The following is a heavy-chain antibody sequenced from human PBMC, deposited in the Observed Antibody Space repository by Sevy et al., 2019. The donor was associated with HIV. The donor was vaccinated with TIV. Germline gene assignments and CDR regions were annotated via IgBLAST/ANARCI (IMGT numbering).Heavy chain of an antibody. CDR3: ARVYYYDYSGPGY. CDR1: GYTFTNYY. Sequence: ASVKVSCKASGYTFTNYYIHWVRQAPGEGLEWMGVINPSGGSTSNAQKFQGRVAMTRDTSPSTVYMGLSSLRSEDTAVYYCARVYYYDYSGPGYWGQGTLVTVSS. V-gene: IGHV1-46*01. D-gene: IGHD3-22*01. J-gene: IGHJ4*02. CDR2: INPSGGST.